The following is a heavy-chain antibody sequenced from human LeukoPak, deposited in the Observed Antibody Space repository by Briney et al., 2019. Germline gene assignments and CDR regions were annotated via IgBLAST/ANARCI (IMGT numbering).Heavy chain of an antibody. J-gene: IGHJ4*02. CDR2: IYHSGST. Sequence: PSGTLSLTCAVSGGSISSSNWWSWVRQPPGQGLEWIGEIYHSGSTNYNPSLKSRVTISVDKSKNQFSLKLSSVTAADTAVYYCAFENDHGSGFDYWGQGTLVTVSS. D-gene: IGHD3-10*01. CDR3: AFENDHGSGFDY. CDR1: GGSISSSNW. V-gene: IGHV4-4*02.